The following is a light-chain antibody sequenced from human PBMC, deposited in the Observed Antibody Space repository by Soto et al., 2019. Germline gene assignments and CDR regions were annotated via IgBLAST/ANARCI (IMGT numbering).Light chain of an antibody. V-gene: IGLV2-14*01. CDR1: SSDVGGYNY. CDR3: SSYTSSSTPYV. Sequence: QSVLTQPASVSGSPGQSITISYTGTSSDVGGYNYVSWYQQHPGKAPKLMIYEVSNRPSGVSNRFSGSKSGNTASLTISGLQAEDEADYYCSSYTSSSTPYVFGTGIKVTV. CDR2: EVS. J-gene: IGLJ1*01.